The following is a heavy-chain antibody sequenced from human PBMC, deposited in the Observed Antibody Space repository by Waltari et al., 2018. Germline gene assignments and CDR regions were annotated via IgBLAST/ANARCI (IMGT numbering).Heavy chain of an antibody. Sequence: EVQLLESGGGLVQPGGSLRLSCAASGFTFSSYAMSWVRHAPGKGLEWVSAISGSGGSTYYADSVKGRFTISRDNSKNTLYLQMNSLRAEDTAVYYCAKYVEMATPNPDNWFDPWGQGTLVTVSS. V-gene: IGHV3-23*01. J-gene: IGHJ5*02. CDR1: GFTFSSYA. CDR2: ISGSGGST. CDR3: AKYVEMATPNPDNWFDP. D-gene: IGHD5-12*01.